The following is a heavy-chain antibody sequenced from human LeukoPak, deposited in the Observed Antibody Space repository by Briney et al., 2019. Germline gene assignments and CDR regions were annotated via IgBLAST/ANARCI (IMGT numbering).Heavy chain of an antibody. CDR2: ISSSSSYI. CDR1: GFTFSSYS. Sequence: GGSLRLSCAASGFTFSSYSMNWVRQAPGKGLEWVSSISSSSSYIYYADSVKGRFTISTDNAKNSLYLQMNSLRDEDTAVYYCARDRDYGDNDAFDIWGQGTMVTVSS. D-gene: IGHD4-17*01. CDR3: ARDRDYGDNDAFDI. V-gene: IGHV3-21*01. J-gene: IGHJ3*02.